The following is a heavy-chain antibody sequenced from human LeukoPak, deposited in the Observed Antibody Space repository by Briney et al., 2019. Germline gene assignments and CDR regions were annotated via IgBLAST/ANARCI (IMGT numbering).Heavy chain of an antibody. D-gene: IGHD3-10*01. CDR2: IYYSGST. V-gene: IGHV4-39*07. CDR3: ARYENDYYGSGKEHWFDP. Sequence: PSETLSLTCTVSGGSISSSSYYWGWIRQPPGKGLEWIGSIYYSGSTYYNPSLKSRVTISVDTSKNQFSLKLSSVTAADTAVYYCARYENDYYGSGKEHWFDPWGQGTLVTVSS. J-gene: IGHJ5*02. CDR1: GGSISSSSYY.